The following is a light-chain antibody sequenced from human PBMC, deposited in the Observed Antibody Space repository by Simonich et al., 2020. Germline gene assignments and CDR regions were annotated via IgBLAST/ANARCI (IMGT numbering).Light chain of an antibody. V-gene: IGKV4-1*01. J-gene: IGKJ3*01. CDR3: QQYYSTPFT. CDR1: QSVIYSSNNNNY. Sequence: DFVITQSPYALAVSLGECAILNCNSSQSVIYSSNNNNYLVWYQQKPRQPPKRLIYWSSTRESGVPDRFSGRGSGTDFTLTSSSLQAEDVAVYYCQQYYSTPFTFGPRTKVDIK. CDR2: WSS.